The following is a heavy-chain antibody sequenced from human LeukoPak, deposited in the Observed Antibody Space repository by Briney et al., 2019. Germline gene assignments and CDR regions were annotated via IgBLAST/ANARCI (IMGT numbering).Heavy chain of an antibody. CDR3: ARGALVAGISEIDY. D-gene: IGHD6-19*01. V-gene: IGHV5-51*01. CDR2: IYPGDSDT. CDR1: GYSFTTYW. J-gene: IGHJ4*02. Sequence: GESLKISCKGSGYSFTTYWIGWVRQMPGRGLEWMGIIYPGDSDTRYSPSFQGQVTISADKSISTAYLQWSSLKASDTATYYCARGALVAGISEIDYWGQGTLVTVSS.